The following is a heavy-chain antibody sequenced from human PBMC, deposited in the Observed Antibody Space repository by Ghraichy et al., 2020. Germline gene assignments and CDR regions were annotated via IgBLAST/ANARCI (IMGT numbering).Heavy chain of an antibody. CDR3: ARTSGGRFDY. J-gene: IGHJ4*02. CDR2: IYSGGST. Sequence: LSLTCAASGFTVSSNYMSWVRQAPGKGLEWVSVIYSGGSTYYADSVKGRFTISRDNSKNTLYLQMNSLRAEDTAVYYCARTSGGRFDYWGQGTLVTVSS. D-gene: IGHD3-10*01. V-gene: IGHV3-53*01. CDR1: GFTVSSNY.